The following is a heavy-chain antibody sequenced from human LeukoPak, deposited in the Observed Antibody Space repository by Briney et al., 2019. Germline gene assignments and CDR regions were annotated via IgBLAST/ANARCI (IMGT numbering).Heavy chain of an antibody. CDR3: ARGIDTAMVTWEKDYYDYSGYHYFDY. J-gene: IGHJ4*02. CDR2: ISYDGSNK. V-gene: IGHV3-30*04. D-gene: IGHD3-22*01. Sequence: GGSLRLSCAASGVTFSSYAMHWVRQAPGKGLEWVAVISYDGSNKYYADSVKGRFTISRDNSKNTLYLQMNSLRAEDTAVYYCARGIDTAMVTWEKDYYDYSGYHYFDYWGQGTLVTVSS. CDR1: GVTFSSYA.